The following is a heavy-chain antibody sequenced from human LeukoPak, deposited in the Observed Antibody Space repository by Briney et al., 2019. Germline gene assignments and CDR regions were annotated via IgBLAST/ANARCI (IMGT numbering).Heavy chain of an antibody. Sequence: SETLSLTCAVYGGSFSGYYWSWIRQPPGKGLEWIGEINHNGSTNYNPSLKSRVTISVDTSKNQFSLKLSSVTAADTAVYYCARGRVKLGRRPNGRTVLFDYWGQGTLVTVSS. D-gene: IGHD4-17*01. V-gene: IGHV4-34*01. CDR1: GGSFSGYY. J-gene: IGHJ4*02. CDR2: INHNGST. CDR3: ARGRVKLGRRPNGRTVLFDY.